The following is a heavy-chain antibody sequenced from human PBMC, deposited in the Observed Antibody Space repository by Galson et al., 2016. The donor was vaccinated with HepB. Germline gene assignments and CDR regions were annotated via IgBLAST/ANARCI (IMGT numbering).Heavy chain of an antibody. V-gene: IGHV3-21*04. CDR2: IDSSANFM. CDR3: KGYSAGDH. CDR1: GFTFSSYS. Sequence: SLRLSCAASGFTFSSYSMTWVRQAPGKGLEWVSSIDSSANFMYYADSVKGRFIISRDNSKNTLYLQMNILRVEDTAVYYCKGYSAGDHWGQGTLVTVSS. D-gene: IGHD2-21*01. J-gene: IGHJ4*02.